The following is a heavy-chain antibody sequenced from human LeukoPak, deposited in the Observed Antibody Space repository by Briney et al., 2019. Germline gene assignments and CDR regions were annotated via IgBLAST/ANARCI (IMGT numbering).Heavy chain of an antibody. Sequence: GGSLRLSCVVSGFTFSSCGMSWVRQAPGKGLEWVSGIRDNVHSTYYADPVKGRFTISRDNSKNTLYLQMNSLRAEDTAVYYCARDRGSHFPVSNFDYWGQGTLVTVSS. CDR3: ARDRGSHFPVSNFDY. D-gene: IGHD2/OR15-2a*01. V-gene: IGHV3-23*01. J-gene: IGHJ4*02. CDR2: IRDNVHST. CDR1: GFTFSSCG.